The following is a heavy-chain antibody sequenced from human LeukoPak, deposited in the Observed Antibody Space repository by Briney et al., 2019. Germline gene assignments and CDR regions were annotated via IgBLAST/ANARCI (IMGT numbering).Heavy chain of an antibody. CDR3: ARPVVPYYFDY. D-gene: IGHD2-2*01. Sequence: SETLSLTCAVSGYSISSGYYWGWIRQPPGKGLEWIGSMYHSGSTYYNPSLKSRVTISVDTSKNQFSLKLSSVTAAETAVYYCARPVVPYYFDYWGQGTLVTVSS. CDR2: MYHSGST. V-gene: IGHV4-38-2*01. J-gene: IGHJ4*02. CDR1: GYSISSGYY.